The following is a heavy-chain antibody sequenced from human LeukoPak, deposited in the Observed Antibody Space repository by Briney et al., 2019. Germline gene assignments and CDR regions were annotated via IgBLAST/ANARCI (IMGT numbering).Heavy chain of an antibody. CDR3: ATSSHTIFGVEYFDY. J-gene: IGHJ4*02. CDR1: GYILTELS. D-gene: IGHD3-3*01. CDR2: FDPEDGET. Sequence: ASVKVSCKVSGYILTELSMHWVRQAPGKGLEWMGGFDPEDGETIYAQKFQGRVTMTEDTSTDTAYMELSSLRSEDTAVYYCATSSHTIFGVEYFDYWGQGTLVTVSS. V-gene: IGHV1-24*01.